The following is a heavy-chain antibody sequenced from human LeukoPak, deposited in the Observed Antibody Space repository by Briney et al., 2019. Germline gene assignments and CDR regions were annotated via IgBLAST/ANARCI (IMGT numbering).Heavy chain of an antibody. CDR2: ISVDNGKT. J-gene: IGHJ1*01. Sequence: ASVKVSCKASGFTLMYYGITWVRQAPGQGLEWMGWISVDNGKTKYAQKFQGRVTLSTDTATSTAHMEVRRLRSDDTAVYYCARVDCSGDSCYSDQHWGQGTLVTVSP. CDR1: GFTLMYYG. CDR3: ARVDCSGDSCYSDQH. D-gene: IGHD2-15*01. V-gene: IGHV1-18*01.